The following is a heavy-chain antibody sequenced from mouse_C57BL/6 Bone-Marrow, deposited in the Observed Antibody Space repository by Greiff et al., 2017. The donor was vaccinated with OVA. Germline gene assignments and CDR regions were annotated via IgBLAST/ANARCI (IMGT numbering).Heavy chain of an antibody. CDR1: GFTFRSYA. J-gene: IGHJ3*01. D-gene: IGHD1-1*01. CDR3: TRAPYYGSSLGFAD. V-gene: IGHV5-9-1*02. Sequence: EVQLVESGEGLVKPGGSLKLSCAASGFTFRSYAMSWVRQTPEKRLEWVAYISSGGDYIYYADTVKGRFTISRDNARNTLYMQMSSLKSEDTAVDYCTRAPYYGSSLGFADWGQGTLVTVSA. CDR2: ISSGGDYI.